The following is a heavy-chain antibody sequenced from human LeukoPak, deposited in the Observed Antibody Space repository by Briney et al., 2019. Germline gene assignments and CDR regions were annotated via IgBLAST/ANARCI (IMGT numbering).Heavy chain of an antibody. V-gene: IGHV1-8*01. CDR3: TRGPPNWGYDY. CDR2: MSPNSGDT. D-gene: IGHD7-27*01. Sequence: ASVKVSCKASGYTFTSYDFNWVRQATGQRPEWMGWMSPNSGDTGYAQKFQDRVTMTRNTSISTAYMELSSLRSDDTAVYYCTRGPPNWGYDYWGPGTLVTVSS. J-gene: IGHJ4*02. CDR1: GYTFTSYD.